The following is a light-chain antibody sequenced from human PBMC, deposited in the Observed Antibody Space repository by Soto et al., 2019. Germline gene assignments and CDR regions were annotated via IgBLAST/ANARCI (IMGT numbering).Light chain of an antibody. CDR2: GAS. Sequence: EIVLTQSPGTLSLSPGERATLSCRASQSVTSSYLTWYQQKPGQAPRLFIYGASSRATGIPDRFSGTGSGTDFTLTISSLEPEDSAVYYCQDSSTSPWPFGQGTKVDIK. CDR3: QDSSTSPWP. CDR1: QSVTSSY. J-gene: IGKJ1*01. V-gene: IGKV3-20*01.